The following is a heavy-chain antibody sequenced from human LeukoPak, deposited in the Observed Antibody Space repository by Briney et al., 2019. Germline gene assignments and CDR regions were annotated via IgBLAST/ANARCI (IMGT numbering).Heavy chain of an antibody. D-gene: IGHD2-2*01. CDR3: ARAPTVLVGYCSSSSCQADY. CDR2: ISSTSAYI. CDR1: GFALKSYS. J-gene: IGHJ4*02. Sequence: GGSLRLSCAGSGFALKSYSLTWVRQAPGKGLEWVSSISSTSAYIHYADSVKGRFTISRDNAENSLYLQMNSLRVEDTAVYYCARAPTVLVGYCSSSSCQADYWGQGTLVTVSS. V-gene: IGHV3-21*01.